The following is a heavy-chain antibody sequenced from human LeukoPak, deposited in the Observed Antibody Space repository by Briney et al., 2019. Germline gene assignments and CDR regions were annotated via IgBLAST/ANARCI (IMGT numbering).Heavy chain of an antibody. CDR2: IITNYGTT. Sequence: EASVKVSCKASGGTFSNYAISWVRQAPGQGLEWMGGIITNYGTTNYAQKYQGRVTITADESTTTVYMELSSLSSEDTAVYYCARPRTYYDFWRGYPPFDYWGQGTLVTVSS. D-gene: IGHD3-3*01. V-gene: IGHV1-69*13. J-gene: IGHJ4*02. CDR1: GGTFSNYA. CDR3: ARPRTYYDFWRGYPPFDY.